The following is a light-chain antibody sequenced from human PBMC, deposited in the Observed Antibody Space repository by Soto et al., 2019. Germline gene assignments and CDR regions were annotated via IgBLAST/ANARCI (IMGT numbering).Light chain of an antibody. CDR2: DAF. V-gene: IGKV3-11*01. CDR3: QQRFSLPLT. J-gene: IGKJ4*01. CDR1: QSIGKY. Sequence: EIVLTQSPATLSLSPGERATLSCRASQSIGKYLAWYQQTPGQVPRLLIYDAFDRATGTPARFSGSGSGTDFTLTISSLEPEDFAVYHCQQRFSLPLTFGGGTKVEIK.